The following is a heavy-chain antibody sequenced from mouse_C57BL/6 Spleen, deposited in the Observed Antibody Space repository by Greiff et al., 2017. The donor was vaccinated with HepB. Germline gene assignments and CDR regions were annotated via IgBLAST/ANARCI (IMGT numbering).Heavy chain of an antibody. CDR3: SSNYYGSSYYAMDY. D-gene: IGHD1-1*01. Sequence: VHVKQSGPELVKPGASVKISCKASGYSFTDYNMNWVKQSNGKSLEWIGVINPNYGTTSYNQKFKGKATLTVDQSSSTAYMQLNSLTSEDSAVYYCSSNYYGSSYYAMDYWGQGTSVTVSS. CDR2: INPNYGTT. CDR1: GYSFTDYN. V-gene: IGHV1-39*01. J-gene: IGHJ4*01.